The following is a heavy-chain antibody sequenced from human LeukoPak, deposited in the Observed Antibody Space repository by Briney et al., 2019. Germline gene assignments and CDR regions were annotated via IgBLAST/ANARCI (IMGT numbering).Heavy chain of an antibody. V-gene: IGHV1-2*06. CDR1: GYTFTGYY. J-gene: IGHJ4*02. Sequence: ASVKVSCKASGYTFTGYYIHWVRQAPGQGLELMGRINPHSGGTHYSQNFQGRVTMTRDTSIGTAYMELSRLRSDDTAVYYCARQADYDSSGHIDYWGQGTLVTVSS. CDR3: ARQADYDSSGHIDY. CDR2: INPHSGGT. D-gene: IGHD3-22*01.